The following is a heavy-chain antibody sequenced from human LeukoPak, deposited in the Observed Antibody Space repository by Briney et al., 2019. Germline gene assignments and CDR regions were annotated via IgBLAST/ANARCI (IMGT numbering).Heavy chain of an antibody. CDR2: IYYSGST. CDR3: ARVWSSSSLDY. V-gene: IGHV4-59*01. D-gene: IGHD6-6*01. Sequence: SETLSLTCAVYGGSFSGYYWSWIRQPPGKGLEWIGYIYYSGSTNYNPSLKSRVTISVDTSKNQFSLKLSSVTAADTAVYYCARVWSSSSLDYWGQGTLVTVSS. J-gene: IGHJ4*02. CDR1: GGSFSGYY.